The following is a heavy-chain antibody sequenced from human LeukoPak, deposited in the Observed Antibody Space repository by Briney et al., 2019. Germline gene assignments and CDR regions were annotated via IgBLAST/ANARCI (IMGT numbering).Heavy chain of an antibody. V-gene: IGHV3-66*01. Sequence: GGSLRLSCAASGFTVSSNYMSWVRQAPGKGLEWVSVIYSGGSTYYADSVKGRFTISRDNSKNTLYLQMNSLRAEDTAVYYCARANPYYYDSSGRLYYYGMDVWGQGTTVTVSS. D-gene: IGHD3-22*01. CDR3: ARANPYYYDSSGRLYYYGMDV. J-gene: IGHJ6*02. CDR2: IYSGGST. CDR1: GFTVSSNY.